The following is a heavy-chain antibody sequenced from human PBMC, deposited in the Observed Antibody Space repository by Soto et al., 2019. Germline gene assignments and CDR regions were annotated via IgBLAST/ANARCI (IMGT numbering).Heavy chain of an antibody. J-gene: IGHJ5*02. CDR2: ISGSGDNI. D-gene: IGHD2-15*01. CDR1: GFSFSDYY. CDR3: ARGACITCYYDDWFDT. Sequence: QVQLVESGGGLVKPGGSLRVSCAASGFSFSDYYMTWIRQAPGKGLEWVSYISGSGDNIHYADSVKGRFTISRDNAKNSLYLQMDSRRVEYTAVYYCARGACITCYYDDWFDTWGQGTLVTVSS. V-gene: IGHV3-11*01.